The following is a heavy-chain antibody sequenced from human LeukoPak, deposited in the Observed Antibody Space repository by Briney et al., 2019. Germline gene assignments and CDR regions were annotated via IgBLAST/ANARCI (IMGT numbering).Heavy chain of an antibody. CDR2: ISAYNGNT. CDR1: GYTFTGYY. V-gene: IGHV1-18*04. CDR3: ARMELPLRYFDWFRNPFDY. Sequence: ASVKVSCKASGYTFTGYYMHWVRQAPGQGLEWMGWISAYNGNTNYAQKLQGRVTMTTDTSTSTAYMELRSLRSDDTAVYYCARMELPLRYFDWFRNPFDYWGQGTLVTVSS. J-gene: IGHJ4*02. D-gene: IGHD3-9*01.